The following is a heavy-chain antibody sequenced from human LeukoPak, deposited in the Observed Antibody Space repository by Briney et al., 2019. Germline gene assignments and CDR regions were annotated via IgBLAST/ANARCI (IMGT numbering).Heavy chain of an antibody. Sequence: GESLKISCKTSGYNFNTYWIGWVRQKPGKGLEWKGIIYPGDSDTKYSPPFEGQVTISADKSINTAYLQWSSLKASDTAMYYCVIYGSGSYFDYWGQGTLVIVSS. J-gene: IGHJ4*02. V-gene: IGHV5-51*01. CDR1: GYNFNTYW. D-gene: IGHD3-10*01. CDR3: VIYGSGSYFDY. CDR2: IYPGDSDT.